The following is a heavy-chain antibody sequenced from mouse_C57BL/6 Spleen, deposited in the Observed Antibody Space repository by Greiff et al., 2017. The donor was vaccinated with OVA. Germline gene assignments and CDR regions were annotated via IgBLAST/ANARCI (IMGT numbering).Heavy chain of an antibody. V-gene: IGHV1-82*01. CDR1: GYAFSSSW. CDR2: IYPGDGDT. J-gene: IGHJ4*01. Sequence: QVQLQQSGPELVKPGASVKISCKASGYAFSSSWMNWVKQRPGKGLEWIGRIYPGDGDTNYNGKFKGKATLTADKSSSTAYMQLSSLTSEDSAVYFCARKDFGLGAMDYWGQGTSVTVSS. CDR3: ARKDFGLGAMDY. D-gene: IGHD2-4*01.